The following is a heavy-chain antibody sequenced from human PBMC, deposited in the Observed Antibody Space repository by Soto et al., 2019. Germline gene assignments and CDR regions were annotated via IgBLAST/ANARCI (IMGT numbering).Heavy chain of an antibody. Sequence: LRLSCAASGFTFGGSAMHWVRQASGKGLEWVGHIRSKTNSYATAYAESVKGRFTISRDDSMNTAYLQMNSLKTEDTAVYFCTRQTDAVQWLVVPTDYNFDYWGQGXLVTVYS. V-gene: IGHV3-73*01. D-gene: IGHD6-19*01. J-gene: IGHJ4*02. CDR1: GFTFGGSA. CDR3: TRQTDAVQWLVVPTDYNFDY. CDR2: IRSKTNSYAT.